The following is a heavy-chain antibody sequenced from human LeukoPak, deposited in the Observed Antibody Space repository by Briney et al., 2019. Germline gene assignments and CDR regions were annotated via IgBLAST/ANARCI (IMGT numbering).Heavy chain of an antibody. CDR2: IYYSGST. CDR1: GGSISSYY. V-gene: IGHV4-59*08. Sequence: TLXLTCTVSGGSISSYYWSWIRQPPGKGLEWIGYIYYSGSTNYNPSLMSRVTISVDTSKNQFSLKLSSVTAADTAVYYCARHGVQLERLYYFDYWGQGTLVTVSS. CDR3: ARHGVQLERLYYFDY. D-gene: IGHD1-1*01. J-gene: IGHJ4*02.